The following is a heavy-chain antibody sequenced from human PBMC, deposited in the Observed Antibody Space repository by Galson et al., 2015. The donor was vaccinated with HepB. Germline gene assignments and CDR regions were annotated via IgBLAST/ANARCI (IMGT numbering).Heavy chain of an antibody. J-gene: IGHJ4*02. Sequence: SLRLSCAASGFTFSSYSMNWVRQAPGKGLEWVSYISSSSSTIYYADSVKGRFTISRDNAKNSLYLQMNSLRAEDTAVYYCARAEYCGGDCSFDYWGQGTLVTVSS. CDR2: ISSSSSTI. D-gene: IGHD2-21*01. CDR1: GFTFSSYS. CDR3: ARAEYCGGDCSFDY. V-gene: IGHV3-48*01.